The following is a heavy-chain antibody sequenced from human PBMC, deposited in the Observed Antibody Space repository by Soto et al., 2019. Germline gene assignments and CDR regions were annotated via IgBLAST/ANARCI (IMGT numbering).Heavy chain of an antibody. J-gene: IGHJ4*02. D-gene: IGHD1-26*01. Sequence: QVQLVESGGGVVQPGRSLRLSCAASGFTFSSYAMHWVRQAPGKGLEWVAVISYDGSNKYYADSVKGRFTISRDNSKNTLYLQMNSLRAEDMAVYYCARVNEWGGYYFDYWGQGTLVTVSS. CDR2: ISYDGSNK. CDR3: ARVNEWGGYYFDY. CDR1: GFTFSSYA. V-gene: IGHV3-30-3*01.